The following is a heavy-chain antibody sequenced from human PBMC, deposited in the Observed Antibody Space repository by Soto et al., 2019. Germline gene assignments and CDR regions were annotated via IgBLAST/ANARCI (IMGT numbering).Heavy chain of an antibody. CDR2: MNPNSGNT. D-gene: IGHD3-3*01. Sequence: QVQLVQSGAEVKKPGASVKVSCKASGYTFTSYDINWVRQATGQGLEWMGWMNPNSGNTGYAQKFQGKVNMTRNTSISTAYMELSRLRSEDTAVHYCARGYYDFWSGYYRGPKLGNWFDPWGQGTLVTVSS. CDR1: GYTFTSYD. J-gene: IGHJ5*02. CDR3: ARGYYDFWSGYYRGPKLGNWFDP. V-gene: IGHV1-8*01.